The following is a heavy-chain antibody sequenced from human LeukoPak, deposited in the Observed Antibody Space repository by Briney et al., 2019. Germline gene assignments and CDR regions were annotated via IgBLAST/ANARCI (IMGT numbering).Heavy chain of an antibody. D-gene: IGHD2-2*01. CDR3: AKDGENCSSTSCLDY. Sequence: PGRSLRLSCAASGFTFSSYGMHWVRQAPGKGLEWVAVISYDGSNKYYADSVKGRFTISRDNSKNTLYLQMNSLRAEDTAMYYCAKDGENCSSTSCLDYWGQGTLVTVSS. CDR2: ISYDGSNK. V-gene: IGHV3-30*18. J-gene: IGHJ4*02. CDR1: GFTFSSYG.